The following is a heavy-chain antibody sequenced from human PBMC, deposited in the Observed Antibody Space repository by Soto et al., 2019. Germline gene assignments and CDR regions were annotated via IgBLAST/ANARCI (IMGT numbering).Heavy chain of an antibody. CDR1: GFTFSSYA. V-gene: IGHV3-30*04. J-gene: IGHJ4*02. Sequence: QVQLVESGGGVVQPGRSLRLYCAASGFTFSSYALHWVRQAPGKGLAWVAVIAYDGRNKYYADSVKGRFTISRDNSKNTLYLQMNSLRIEDTSVYYCARELERVFDYWGQGTLVTVSS. CDR2: IAYDGRNK. D-gene: IGHD1-1*01. CDR3: ARELERVFDY.